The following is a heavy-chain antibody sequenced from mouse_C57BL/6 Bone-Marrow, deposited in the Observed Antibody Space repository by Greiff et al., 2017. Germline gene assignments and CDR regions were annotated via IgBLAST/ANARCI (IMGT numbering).Heavy chain of an antibody. CDR2: IDPSDSYT. J-gene: IGHJ1*03. CDR3: ARGGYDGPYWYFDV. CDR1: GYTFTSYW. Sequence: QVQLQQPGAELVKPGASVKLSCKASGYTFTSYWMQWVKQRPGQGLEWIGEIDPSDSYTNYNQKFKGKATLTVATSSRSAYMQLSSLTAVDSAVDYCARGGYDGPYWYFDVWGTGTTVTVAS. V-gene: IGHV1-50*01. D-gene: IGHD2-2*01.